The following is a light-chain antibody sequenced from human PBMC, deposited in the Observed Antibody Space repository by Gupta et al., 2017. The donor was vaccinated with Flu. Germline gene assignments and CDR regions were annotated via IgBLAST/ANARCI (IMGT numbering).Light chain of an antibody. V-gene: IGKV3-15*01. Sequence: ATLSVSPGEGATLSCRASQNVGNQLAWYQQKPGQAPRLLIFAASTRATGIPARFSGSGSGTEFTLTISSLQSEDVAVYFCQQYNNWPPITFGGGTKVEIK. CDR3: QQYNNWPPIT. CDR1: QNVGNQ. J-gene: IGKJ4*01. CDR2: AAS.